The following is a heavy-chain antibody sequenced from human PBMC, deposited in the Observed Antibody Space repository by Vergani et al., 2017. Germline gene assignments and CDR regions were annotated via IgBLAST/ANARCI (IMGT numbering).Heavy chain of an antibody. V-gene: IGHV3-23*01. CDR1: GFTFNHYA. J-gene: IGHJ6*03. CDR2: ISGSGGST. CDR3: ARVMNGGIYYYYMDV. Sequence: EVQLLESGGDLVQPGGSLRLSCAASGFTFNHYAMNWVRQAPGKGLEWVSGISGSGGSTYYAGSVKGRFTISRDNSKNTLYLQMNSLRAEDTAVYYCARVMNGGIYYYYMDVWGKGTTVTVSS. D-gene: IGHD3-16*01.